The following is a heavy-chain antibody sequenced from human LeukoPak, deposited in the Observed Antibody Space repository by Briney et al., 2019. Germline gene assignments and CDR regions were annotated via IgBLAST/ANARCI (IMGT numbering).Heavy chain of an antibody. CDR2: IYYSGTT. V-gene: IGHV4-39*01. J-gene: IGHJ4*02. CDR3: ARHLRTYSSSWYHYFDY. CDR1: GGSISSSSYY. D-gene: IGHD6-13*01. Sequence: SETLSLTCTVSGGSISSSSYYWGWIRQPPGKRLEWIGNIYYSGTTSHNPSLNSRVSISVDTSNNQFSLKLSSVTAADTAVYYCARHLRTYSSSWYHYFDYWGQGTLVTVSS.